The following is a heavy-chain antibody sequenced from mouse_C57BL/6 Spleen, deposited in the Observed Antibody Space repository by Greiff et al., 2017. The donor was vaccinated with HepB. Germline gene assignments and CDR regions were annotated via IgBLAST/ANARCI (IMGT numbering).Heavy chain of an antibody. V-gene: IGHV1-74*01. CDR2: IHPSDSDT. Sequence: QAQLKQPGAELVKPGASVKVSCKASGYTFTSYWMHWVKQRPGQGLEWIGRIHPSDSDTNYNQKFKGKATLTVDKSSSTAYMQLSSLTSEDSAVYYCAIIITTVVAPDYWGQGTTLTVSS. D-gene: IGHD1-1*01. CDR1: GYTFTSYW. CDR3: AIIITTVVAPDY. J-gene: IGHJ2*01.